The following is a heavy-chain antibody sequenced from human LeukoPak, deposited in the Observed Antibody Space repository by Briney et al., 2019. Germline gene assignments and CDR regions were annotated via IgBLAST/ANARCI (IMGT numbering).Heavy chain of an antibody. D-gene: IGHD6-19*01. J-gene: IGHJ3*02. Sequence: GASVKVSCKASGYTFTSYAMNWVRQAPGQGLEWMGWINTNTGNPTYAQGFTGRFVFSLDTSVSTAYLQISSLKAEDTAVYYCARDRIAVAGSHTLTQIIPSAFDIWGQGTMVTVSS. V-gene: IGHV7-4-1*02. CDR3: ARDRIAVAGSHTLTQIIPSAFDI. CDR2: INTNTGNP. CDR1: GYTFTSYA.